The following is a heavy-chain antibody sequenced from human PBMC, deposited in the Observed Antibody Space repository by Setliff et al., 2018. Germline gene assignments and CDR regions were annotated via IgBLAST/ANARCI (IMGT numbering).Heavy chain of an antibody. CDR1: GGTFSSYA. D-gene: IGHD4-17*01. Sequence: SVKVSCKASGGTFSSYAISWVRQAPGQGLEWMGGIIPIFGTANYAQKFQGRVTITADESTSTAYMELSSLRSEDTAVYYCARDLFRTTIDDYGDYAFYGMDVWGQGTTVT. J-gene: IGHJ6*02. V-gene: IGHV1-69*13. CDR2: IIPIFGTA. CDR3: ARDLFRTTIDDYGDYAFYGMDV.